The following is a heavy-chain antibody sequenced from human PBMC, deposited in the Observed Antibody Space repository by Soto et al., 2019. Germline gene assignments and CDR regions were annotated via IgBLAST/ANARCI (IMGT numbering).Heavy chain of an antibody. Sequence: KPSETLSLTCTVSGGSISSGGYYWSWIRQHPGKGLEWIGYIYYSGSTYYNPSLKSRATISVDTTKNQYLLKLSSVTAADTAVYYCEKGSVPSTTVTTFMLDYWGQGTLVTVSS. D-gene: IGHD4-17*01. J-gene: IGHJ4*02. CDR1: GGSISSGGYY. CDR2: IYYSGST. V-gene: IGHV4-31*03. CDR3: EKGSVPSTTVTTFMLDY.